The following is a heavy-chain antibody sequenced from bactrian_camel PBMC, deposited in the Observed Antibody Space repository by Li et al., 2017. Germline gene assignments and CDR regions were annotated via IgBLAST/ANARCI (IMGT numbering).Heavy chain of an antibody. J-gene: IGHJ6*01. CDR2: IHSEGDKT. Sequence: HVQLVESGGGLVKPGGSLRLSCAATGITFSSYYITWVRRRPGKDLAWVSSIHSEGDKTYYSGHAMGRFTISRDSDSNTVYLQMDSLKSEDTALYYCAAATACRTAIEALDAEDYGYWGQGTQVTVST. CDR1: GITFSSYY. CDR3: AAATACRTAIEALDAEDYGY. V-gene: IGHV3-2*01. D-gene: IGHD1*01.